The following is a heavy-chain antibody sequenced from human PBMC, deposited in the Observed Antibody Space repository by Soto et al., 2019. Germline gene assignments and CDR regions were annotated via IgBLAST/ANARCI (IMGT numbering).Heavy chain of an antibody. CDR3: ARPLQLAVSGFDP. CDR1: GDSISSSSYY. J-gene: IGHJ5*02. CDR2: IHYRANS. V-gene: IGHV4-39*01. Sequence: SSETLSLTSAVSGDSISSSSYYWAWIRKPPGKGLEWIGSIHYRANSYYSTSLKSRITISVDTSKNQISLRLSPVTAADTAVYYCARPLQLAVSGFDPWGQGTLATVSS. D-gene: IGHD3-3*02.